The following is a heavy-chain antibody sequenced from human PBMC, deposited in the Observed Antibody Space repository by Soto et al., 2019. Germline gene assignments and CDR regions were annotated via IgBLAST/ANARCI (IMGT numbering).Heavy chain of an antibody. CDR2: INAGNGNT. D-gene: IGHD2-15*01. CDR1: GYTFTSYA. CDR3: ARVESGYCSGGSCYSGYCAY. Sequence: ASVKVSCKASGYTFTSYAMNWVRQAPGQRLEWMGWINAGNGNTKYSQQFQGRVTITRDTSASTAYMELSSLRSEDTAVYYCARVESGYCSGGSCYSGYCAYWGQGTLVTVSS. J-gene: IGHJ4*02. V-gene: IGHV1-3*01.